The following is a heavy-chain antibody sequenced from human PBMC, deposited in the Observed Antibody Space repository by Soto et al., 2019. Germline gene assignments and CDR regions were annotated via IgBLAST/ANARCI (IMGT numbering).Heavy chain of an antibody. CDR3: SRDYDKSGYDYFDP. CDR2: IDPKSGGT. Sequence: ASVKVSCKASGYSFTGHYMHWVRQAPGQGLEWMGWIDPKSGGTNYAQKFQDRVTMTTDTSISTAYMDLSRLRSDDTAVYYCSRDYDKSGYDYFDPWGQGPLVTVSS. V-gene: IGHV1-2*02. J-gene: IGHJ5*02. D-gene: IGHD3-22*01. CDR1: GYSFTGHY.